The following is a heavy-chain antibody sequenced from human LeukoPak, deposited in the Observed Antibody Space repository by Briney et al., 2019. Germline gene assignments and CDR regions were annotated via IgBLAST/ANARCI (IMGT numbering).Heavy chain of an antibody. CDR3: ARGRIVGCSSTSCYMYYYYGMDV. D-gene: IGHD2-2*02. Sequence: SETLSLTCAVYGGSFSGYYWSWIRQPPGKGLEWIGEINHSGSTNYNPSLESRVTISVDTSKNQFSLKLSSVTAADTAVYYCARGRIVGCSSTSCYMYYYYGMDVWGQGTTVTVSS. V-gene: IGHV4-34*01. J-gene: IGHJ6*02. CDR2: INHSGST. CDR1: GGSFSGYY.